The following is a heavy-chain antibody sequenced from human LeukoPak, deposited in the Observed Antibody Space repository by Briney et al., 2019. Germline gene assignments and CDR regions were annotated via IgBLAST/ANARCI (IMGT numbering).Heavy chain of an antibody. V-gene: IGHV3-7*01. CDR3: ATGRAAHLFDY. CDR1: GFTFSTHW. J-gene: IGHJ4*02. CDR2: VKQDGSEK. D-gene: IGHD6-6*01. Sequence: PGGSLRLSCAASGFTFSTHWMIWARQAPGKGLEWVANVKQDGSEKYYVDSVKGRFTISRVSAKNSLYLQMNSLRAEDTAVYYCATGRAAHLFDYWGQGTLVTVSS.